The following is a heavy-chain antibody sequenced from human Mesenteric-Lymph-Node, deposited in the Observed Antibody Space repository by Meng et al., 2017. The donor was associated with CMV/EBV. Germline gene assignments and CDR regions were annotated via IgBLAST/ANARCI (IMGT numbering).Heavy chain of an antibody. D-gene: IGHD6-13*01. CDR1: GGTFRSYA. CDR2: IIPILGIA. CDR3: ARQWYSSSWYSPPGY. Sequence: SGGTFRSYAISWVRQAPGQGLEWMGRIIPILGIANYAQKFQGRVTITADKSTSTAYMELSSLRSEDTAVYYCARQWYSSSWYSPPGYWGQGTLVTVSS. V-gene: IGHV1-69*04. J-gene: IGHJ4*02.